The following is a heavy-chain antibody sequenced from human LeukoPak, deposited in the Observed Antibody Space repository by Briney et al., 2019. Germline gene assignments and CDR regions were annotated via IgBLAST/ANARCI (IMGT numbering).Heavy chain of an antibody. V-gene: IGHV1-3*01. CDR3: ARDSSDIRSLIAH. CDR2: INAGNGRT. Sequence: ASVKVSCKASQYAFTDYAVHWVRQAPGQRLEWMGWINAGNGRTKYSQSFQGRITITRDTSASTAYMELSSLRSEDTAVYYCARDSSDIRSLIAHWGQGTLVTVSS. D-gene: IGHD2-15*01. J-gene: IGHJ1*01. CDR1: QYAFTDYA.